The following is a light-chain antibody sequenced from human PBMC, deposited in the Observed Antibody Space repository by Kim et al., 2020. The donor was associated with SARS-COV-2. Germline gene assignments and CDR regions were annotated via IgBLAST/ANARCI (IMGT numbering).Light chain of an antibody. CDR3: QSYDISNLL. V-gene: IGLV6-57*03. J-gene: IGLJ2*01. CDR1: SGRIASKL. CDR2: EDI. Sequence: GKTVTISFPRRSGRIASKLVQCYSQRPGSAPTTVIYEDIQRPSGFPVRFSGSFDSSSNPASLPISGLKTEDDADYYCQSYDISNLLFGGGTQLTVL.